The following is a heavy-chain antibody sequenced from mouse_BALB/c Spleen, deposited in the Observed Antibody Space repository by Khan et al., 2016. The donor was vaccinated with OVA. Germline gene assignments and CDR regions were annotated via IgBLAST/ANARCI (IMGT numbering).Heavy chain of an antibody. CDR2: ISYSGNN. J-gene: IGHJ2*01. D-gene: IGHD1-1*01. CDR1: GYSITSDYA. CDR3: ARVYGGDFDY. V-gene: IGHV3-2*02. Sequence: EVQLVESGPGLVKPSQSLSLTCTVTGYSITSDYAWNWIRQFPGNKLEWMGFISYSGNNNYNPSLKSRISITRDTSKNQFFLQLNSVTTEDTATYYCARVYGGDFDYWVQGTTLTVSS.